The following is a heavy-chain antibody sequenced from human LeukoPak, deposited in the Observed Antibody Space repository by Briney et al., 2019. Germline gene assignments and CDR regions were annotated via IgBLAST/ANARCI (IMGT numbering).Heavy chain of an antibody. CDR1: GYTFTGYY. CDR3: ARGFMITFGGVIVIFRD. V-gene: IGHV1-2*02. Sequence: GASVKVSCKASGYTFTGYYMHWVRQAPGHGLEWMGWINPNSGGTNYAQKFQGRVTMTRDTSISTAYMELSRLRSDDTAVYYCARGFMITFGGVIVIFRDWGQGTLVTVSS. D-gene: IGHD3-16*02. CDR2: INPNSGGT. J-gene: IGHJ4*02.